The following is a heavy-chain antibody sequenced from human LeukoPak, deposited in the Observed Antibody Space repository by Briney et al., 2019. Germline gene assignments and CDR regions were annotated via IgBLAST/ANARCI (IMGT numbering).Heavy chain of an antibody. CDR3: TTGYYGSGNNDY. CDR2: IKSKTDGGTT. D-gene: IGHD3-10*01. V-gene: IGHV3-15*01. CDR1: GFTFSNAW. J-gene: IGHJ4*02. Sequence: GGSLRLSCEASGFTFSNAWMSWVRQAPGKGLEWVGRIKSKTDGGTTDYAAPVKGRFTISRDDSKNTLYLQMNSLKTEDTAVYYCTTGYYGSGNNDYWGQGTLVTVSS.